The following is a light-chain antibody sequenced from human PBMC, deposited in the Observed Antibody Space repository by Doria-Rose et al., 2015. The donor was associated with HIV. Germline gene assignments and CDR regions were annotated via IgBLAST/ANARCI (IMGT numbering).Light chain of an antibody. J-gene: IGKJ1*01. CDR1: QSFSSTY. CDR3: HQYGTSRT. V-gene: IGKV3-20*01. Sequence: EIVMTQSPGTLSLSPGERATLSCRASQSFSSTYLAWYQQKPGQAPGLLIYDGSTRATGIPDKFSASGSGTDFTLTINRLEPEDFALYYCHQYGTSRTFGQGTKVEI. CDR2: DGS.